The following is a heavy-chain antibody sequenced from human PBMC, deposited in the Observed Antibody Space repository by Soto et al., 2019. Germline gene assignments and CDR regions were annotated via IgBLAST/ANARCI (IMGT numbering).Heavy chain of an antibody. CDR2: ISYDGSNK. Sequence: QVQLVESGGGVVQPGRSLRLSCAASGFTFSSYAMHWVRQAPGKGLEWVAVISYDGSNKYYADSVKGRFTISRDNSKNTLYLQMNRLRAEDTAVYYCARDLYYDSSGTLDYWGQGTVVTVSS. V-gene: IGHV3-30-3*01. J-gene: IGHJ4*02. CDR1: GFTFSSYA. D-gene: IGHD3-22*01. CDR3: ARDLYYDSSGTLDY.